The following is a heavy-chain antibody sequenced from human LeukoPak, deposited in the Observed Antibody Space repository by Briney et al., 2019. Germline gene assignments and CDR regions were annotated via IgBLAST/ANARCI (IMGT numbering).Heavy chain of an antibody. J-gene: IGHJ4*02. Sequence: SETLSLTCAVSGGSTITSDWWSWVRQPPGKGLEWIGYIYYSGSTYYNPSLKSRVTISVDTSKNQFSLKLSSVTAADTAVYYCARGGAYYYDSSGTGFDYWGQGTLVTVSS. CDR1: GGSTITSDW. CDR3: ARGGAYYYDSSGTGFDY. V-gene: IGHV4-31*11. D-gene: IGHD3-22*01. CDR2: IYYSGST.